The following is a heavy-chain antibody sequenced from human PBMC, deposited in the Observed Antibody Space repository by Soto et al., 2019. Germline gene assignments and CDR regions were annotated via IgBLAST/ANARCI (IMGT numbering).Heavy chain of an antibody. D-gene: IGHD6-6*01. J-gene: IGHJ4*02. CDR1: GYIFSKYW. Sequence: GESLKISCKSSGYIFSKYWIGWVRQMPGKGLEWMGIIYPGDSDTRYSPSFQGQVTISADKSITTAYLQWRSLKASDTAIYYCVVYSSSSGRHFDYWGQGTLVTVSS. V-gene: IGHV5-51*01. CDR3: VVYSSSSGRHFDY. CDR2: IYPGDSDT.